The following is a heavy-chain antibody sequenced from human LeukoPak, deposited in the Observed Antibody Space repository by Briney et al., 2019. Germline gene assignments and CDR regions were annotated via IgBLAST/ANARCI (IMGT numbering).Heavy chain of an antibody. CDR2: IYYSEST. CDR3: ARHLPGYYDFWSGYYSSNYYYYGMDV. D-gene: IGHD3-3*01. V-gene: IGHV4-39*01. Sequence: PGGSLRLSCAASGFTFSSYAMSWVRQAPGKGLEWIGSIYYSESTYYNPSLKSRVTISVDTSKNQFSLKLSSVTAADTAVYYCARHLPGYYDFWSGYYSSNYYYYGMDVWGQGTTVTVSS. J-gene: IGHJ6*02. CDR1: GFTFSSYA.